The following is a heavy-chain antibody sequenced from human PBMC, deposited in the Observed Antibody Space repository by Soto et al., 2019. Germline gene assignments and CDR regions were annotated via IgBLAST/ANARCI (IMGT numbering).Heavy chain of an antibody. D-gene: IGHD3-16*01. CDR2: ISSSSSTI. Sequence: GGSLRLSCAASGFTFSSYSMNWVRQAPGKGLEWVSYISSSSSTIYYADSVKGRFTISRDNAKNSLYLQMKSLRDEDTAVYYCARVYPPMDLGVDIWGQGTMVTVSS. CDR3: ARVYPPMDLGVDI. V-gene: IGHV3-48*02. CDR1: GFTFSSYS. J-gene: IGHJ3*02.